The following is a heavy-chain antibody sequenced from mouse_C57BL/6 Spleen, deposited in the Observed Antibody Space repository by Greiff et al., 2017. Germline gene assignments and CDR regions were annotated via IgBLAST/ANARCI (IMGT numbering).Heavy chain of an antibody. CDR2: IHPNSGST. D-gene: IGHD1-1*01. CDR3: ARGYYYVSMDY. Sequence: VQLQQPGAELVKPGASVTLSCKASSYTFTSYWMHWVKQRPGQGLEWIGMIHPNSGSTNYNEKFKSKATLTVDKSSSTAYMQLSSLTSEDSAVYYCARGYYYVSMDYWGQGTSVTVSS. J-gene: IGHJ4*01. CDR1: SYTFTSYW. V-gene: IGHV1-64*01.